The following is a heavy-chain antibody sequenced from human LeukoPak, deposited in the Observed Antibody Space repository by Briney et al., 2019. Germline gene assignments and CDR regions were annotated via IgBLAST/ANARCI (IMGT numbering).Heavy chain of an antibody. J-gene: IGHJ4*02. CDR2: ISSSSSYI. Sequence: PGGSLRLSCAASGFTFSSYSMNWVRQAPGKGLEWVSSISSSSSYIYYADSVKGRFTISRDNAENSLFLQMTSLRVEDTAVYYCVARGGWARFDYWGQGALVTVSA. CDR3: VARGGWARFDY. CDR1: GFTFSSYS. V-gene: IGHV3-21*01. D-gene: IGHD6-19*01.